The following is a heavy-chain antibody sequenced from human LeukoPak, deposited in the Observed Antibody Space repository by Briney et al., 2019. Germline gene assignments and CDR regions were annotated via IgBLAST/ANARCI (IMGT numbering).Heavy chain of an antibody. CDR3: AREYDILTGLQYFQN. CDR2: IIPILGIA. Sequence: SVTVSCTASGDTFSSYIISWVRQAPGQGLEWMGGIIPILGIANYAQKFQGRLTIIADKSTSTAYMELSSLRSEDTAVYYCAREYDILTGLQYFQNWGQGTLVTVSS. CDR1: GDTFSSYI. V-gene: IGHV1-69*10. D-gene: IGHD3-9*01. J-gene: IGHJ1*01.